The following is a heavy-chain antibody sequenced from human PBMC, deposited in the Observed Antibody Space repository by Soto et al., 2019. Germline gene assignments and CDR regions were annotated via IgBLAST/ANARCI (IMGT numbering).Heavy chain of an antibody. Sequence: QVQLMQSGAEVKKPGSSVKVSCKASGGTFSTSAISWVRQAPGEGLEWVGGIMPVFATPDYAQKFQGRVTISADESTTTAYLDLTHLTTDDTAVYYCERDKDRQQLGGNYYYILDVWGQGTAITVSS. V-gene: IGHV1-69*12. CDR2: IMPVFATP. J-gene: IGHJ6*02. CDR3: ERDKDRQQLGGNYYYILDV. CDR1: GGTFSTSA. D-gene: IGHD3-3*02.